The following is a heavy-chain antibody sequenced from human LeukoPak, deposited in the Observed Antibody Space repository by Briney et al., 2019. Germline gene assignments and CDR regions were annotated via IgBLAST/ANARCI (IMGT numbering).Heavy chain of an antibody. CDR2: IYSGGST. J-gene: IGHJ3*02. Sequence: GGSLRLSCAASGFTVSSNYMSWVRHAPGKGLEWVSVIYSGGSTYYADSVKGRFTISRDNSKNTLYLQMNSLRAEDTAVYYCARAREMATGDAFDIWGQGTMVTVSS. CDR3: ARAREMATGDAFDI. D-gene: IGHD5-24*01. CDR1: GFTVSSNY. V-gene: IGHV3-53*01.